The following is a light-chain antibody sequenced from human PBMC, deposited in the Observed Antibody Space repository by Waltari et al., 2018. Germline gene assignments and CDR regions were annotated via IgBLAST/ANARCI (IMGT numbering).Light chain of an antibody. CDR2: GAS. Sequence: EIVMTQSPATLSVSPGERATLSCRPSQSVSSNLAWYQPKPGQAPSLLIHGASTRATGIPARFSGSGSGTEFTLTISSLQSEDFAVYYCQQCNNWPRTFGQGTKVEIK. CDR3: QQCNNWPRT. CDR1: QSVSSN. J-gene: IGKJ1*01. V-gene: IGKV3-15*01.